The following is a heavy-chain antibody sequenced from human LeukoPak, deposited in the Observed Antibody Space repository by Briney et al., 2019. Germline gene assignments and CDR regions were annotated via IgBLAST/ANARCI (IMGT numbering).Heavy chain of an antibody. D-gene: IGHD3-16*01. CDR2: IYSGGTT. J-gene: IGHJ4*02. V-gene: IGHV3-66*01. CDR3: VKDLRVGGDY. Sequence: GGSLRLSCAASGFTVSSTYMSWVRQAPGKGLEWVSVIYSGGTTYYADSVKGRFTISRDNSKNTLYLQMNSLRTEDTAVYYCVKDLRVGGDYWGQGTLVTVSS. CDR1: GFTVSSTY.